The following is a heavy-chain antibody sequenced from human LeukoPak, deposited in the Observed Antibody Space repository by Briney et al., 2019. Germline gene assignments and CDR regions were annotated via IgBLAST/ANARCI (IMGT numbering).Heavy chain of an antibody. CDR3: ARDPSMWLGYLDL. J-gene: IGHJ2*01. V-gene: IGHV3-74*01. Sequence: QPGGSLKLSCAASGFTFSSYWMHWVRQAPGKGLVWVSRINSDGSSTSYADSVKGRFTISRDNGKNTLYLQMNSLRAEDTAVYYCARDPSMWLGYLDLWGRGTLVTVSS. CDR2: INSDGSST. CDR1: GFTFSSYW. D-gene: IGHD6-19*01.